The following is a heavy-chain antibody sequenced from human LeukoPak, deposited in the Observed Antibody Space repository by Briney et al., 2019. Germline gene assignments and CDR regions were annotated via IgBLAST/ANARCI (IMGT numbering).Heavy chain of an antibody. D-gene: IGHD4-23*01. CDR2: IYHSGST. CDR3: ARDPGTVVIRAFDI. V-gene: IGHV4-38-2*02. CDR1: GYSISSGYY. Sequence: PSETLSLSCTVSGYSISSGYYWGWIRQPPGKGLVWIGSIYHSGSTYYNPSLKSRVTISVDTSKNQFSLKLSSVTAADTAVYYCARDPGTVVIRAFDIWGQGTMVTVSS. J-gene: IGHJ3*02.